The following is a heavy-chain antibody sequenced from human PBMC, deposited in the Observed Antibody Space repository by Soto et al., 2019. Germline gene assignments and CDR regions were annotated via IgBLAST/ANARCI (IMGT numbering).Heavy chain of an antibody. D-gene: IGHD2-15*01. V-gene: IGHV1-3*01. Sequence: GASVKVSCKASGYAYTSYPRHWVRQAPGQRLEWMGWINAGNGNTEYAQRIQGRVTITRDTSASTAYMELSSLRSEDTAVYYCAREKVERYYYYFGVDVWGQGTPVTVS. J-gene: IGHJ6*02. CDR1: GYAYTSYP. CDR2: INAGNGNT. CDR3: AREKVERYYYYFGVDV.